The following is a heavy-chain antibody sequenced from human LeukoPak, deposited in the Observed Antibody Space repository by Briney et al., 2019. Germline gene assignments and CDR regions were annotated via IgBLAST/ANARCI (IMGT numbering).Heavy chain of an antibody. D-gene: IGHD1-26*01. Sequence: ASVKVSCKTSRYTFPSYDINWVRQATGQGLEWMGWMNPNSGNTGYAQKIQGRVTITRNTSITTAYMELSSLRSEDTAVYYCARGPKWSGSYDFFDYWGQGTLVTVSS. J-gene: IGHJ4*02. CDR1: RYTFPSYD. V-gene: IGHV1-8*01. CDR2: MNPNSGNT. CDR3: ARGPKWSGSYDFFDY.